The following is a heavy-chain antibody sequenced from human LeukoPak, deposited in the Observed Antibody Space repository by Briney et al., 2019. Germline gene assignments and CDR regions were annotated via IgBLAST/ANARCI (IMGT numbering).Heavy chain of an antibody. CDR3: ARVQFSNYVWGSYRTTHAFDI. CDR1: GGSFSGYY. D-gene: IGHD3-16*02. Sequence: SETLSLTCAVYGGSFSGYYWSWIRQPPGKGLEWIGEINHSGSTNYNPSLKSRVTISVDTSKNQFSLKLSSVTAADTAVYYCARVQFSNYVWGSYRTTHAFDIWGQGTMVTVSS. J-gene: IGHJ3*02. V-gene: IGHV4-34*01. CDR2: INHSGST.